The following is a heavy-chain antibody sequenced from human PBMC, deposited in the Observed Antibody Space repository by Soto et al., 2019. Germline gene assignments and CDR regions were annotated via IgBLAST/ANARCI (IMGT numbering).Heavy chain of an antibody. CDR1: GGSVSSVSYY. D-gene: IGHD2-8*01. V-gene: IGHV4-39*01. J-gene: IGHJ4*01. Sequence: PSETLSLTCTVSGGSVSSVSYYWGWIRQPPGKGLQCIGTIYYSGSTYYNPSLKSRVTISVDTSKNQLSLKLTSVTAADTAVYYCVRHKGIQQWRGYFDYWGHGNLVTVSS. CDR2: IYYSGST. CDR3: VRHKGIQQWRGYFDY.